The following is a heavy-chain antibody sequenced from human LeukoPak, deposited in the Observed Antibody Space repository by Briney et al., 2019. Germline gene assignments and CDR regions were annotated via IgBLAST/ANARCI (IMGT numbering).Heavy chain of an antibody. CDR1: GYTFTSYG. J-gene: IGHJ6*02. CDR2: ISAYNGNT. CDR3: AREYGSGSYYNPFYYYGMDV. D-gene: IGHD3-10*01. Sequence: ASVKVSCKAPGYTFTSYGISWVRQAPGQGLEWMGWISAYNGNTNYAQKLQGRVTMTTDTSTSTAYMELRSLRSDDTAVYYCAREYGSGSYYNPFYYYGMDVWGQGTTVTVSS. V-gene: IGHV1-18*01.